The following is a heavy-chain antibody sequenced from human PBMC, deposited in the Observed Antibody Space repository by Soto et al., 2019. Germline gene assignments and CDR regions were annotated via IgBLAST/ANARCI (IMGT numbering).Heavy chain of an antibody. J-gene: IGHJ4*02. Sequence: PSETLSLTCAVYGGSFSGYYWSWIRQPPGKGLEWIGEINHSGSTNYNPSLKSRVTISVDTSKNQFSLKLSSVTAADTAVYYCARERGPTWGYRSTDYYFDYWGQGTLVTVSS. CDR1: GGSFSGYY. V-gene: IGHV4-34*01. D-gene: IGHD6-13*01. CDR3: ARERGPTWGYRSTDYYFDY. CDR2: INHSGST.